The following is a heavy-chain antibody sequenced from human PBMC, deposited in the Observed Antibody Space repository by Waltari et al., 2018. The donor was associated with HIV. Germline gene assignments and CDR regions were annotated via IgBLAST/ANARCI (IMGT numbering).Heavy chain of an antibody. CDR2: ISSSISYI. V-gene: IGHV3-21*01. D-gene: IGHD1-26*01. Sequence: EVQLVESGGGLVKPGGSLRLSCAASGFTFSSYSMNWVRQAPGKGLEWVSSISSSISYIYYADSGKGRFTISRDNAKNSPYLQMNSLRAEDTAVYYCARDPRRDPTLYYFDYWGQGTLVTVSS. CDR1: GFTFSSYS. J-gene: IGHJ4*02. CDR3: ARDPRRDPTLYYFDY.